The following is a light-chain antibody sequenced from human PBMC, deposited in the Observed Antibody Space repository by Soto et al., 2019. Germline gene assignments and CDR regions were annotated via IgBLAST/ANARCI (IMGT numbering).Light chain of an antibody. Sequence: DIVMTQSPDSLAVSLGERATINCKSSQSVLYSSSNKNYLAWYQQRPRQPPKLLIYWASTRESGVPDRFSGSGSGTDFTLTISSLQAEDVAVYYCQQYYGSPYTFGQGTKLEIK. CDR1: QSVLYSSSNKNY. CDR2: WAS. J-gene: IGKJ2*01. CDR3: QQYYGSPYT. V-gene: IGKV4-1*01.